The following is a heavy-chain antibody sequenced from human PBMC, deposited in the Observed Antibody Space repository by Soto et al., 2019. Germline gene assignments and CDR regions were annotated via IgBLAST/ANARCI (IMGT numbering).Heavy chain of an antibody. V-gene: IGHV1-18*01. CDR1: GYTCTSYG. Sequence: ASVKVSCKASGYTCTSYGISWVRQAPGQGLEWMGWISAYNGNTNYAQKLQGRVTMTTDTSTSTAYMELRSLRSDDTAVYYCARVDMITFGGGDAFDIWGQGTMVNVSS. J-gene: IGHJ3*02. D-gene: IGHD3-16*01. CDR3: ARVDMITFGGGDAFDI. CDR2: ISAYNGNT.